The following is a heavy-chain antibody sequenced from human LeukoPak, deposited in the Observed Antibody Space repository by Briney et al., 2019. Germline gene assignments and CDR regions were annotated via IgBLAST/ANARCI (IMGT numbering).Heavy chain of an antibody. V-gene: IGHV3-21*01. J-gene: IGHJ4*02. CDR2: ISSSSSYI. D-gene: IGHD6-19*01. CDR1: GFTFSSYS. CDR3: ARVKGVAVAATGFDS. Sequence: PGGSLRLSCAASGFTFSSYSMNWVRQAPGKGLEWVSSISSSSSYIYYADSVKGRFTISRDNAKNSLYLQMNSLRADDTAVYYCARVKGVAVAATGFDSWGQGTLVTVSS.